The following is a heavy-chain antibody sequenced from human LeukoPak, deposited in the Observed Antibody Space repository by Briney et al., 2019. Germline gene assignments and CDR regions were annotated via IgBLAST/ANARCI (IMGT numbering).Heavy chain of an antibody. J-gene: IGHJ6*02. CDR1: GYSFTSYW. CDR2: IYPGDYDT. CDR3: ARHKEGAGWGSYPSSDYYYYGMDV. Sequence: GESLKISCKGSGYSFTSYWIGWVRQMPGKGLEWLGIIYPGDYDTRYSPSFQGQVTIAADKSSSTAYLQWSSLKASDTPMYYCARHKEGAGWGSYPSSDYYYYGMDVWGQGTTVTVSS. D-gene: IGHD3-16*02. V-gene: IGHV5-51*01.